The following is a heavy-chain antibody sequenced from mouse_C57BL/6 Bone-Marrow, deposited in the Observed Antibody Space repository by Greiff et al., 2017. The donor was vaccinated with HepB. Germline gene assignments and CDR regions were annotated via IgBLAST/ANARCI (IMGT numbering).Heavy chain of an antibody. CDR2: IYPGSGST. CDR3: ARNLYYYGSN. V-gene: IGHV1-55*01. D-gene: IGHD1-1*01. CDR1: GYTFTSYW. Sequence: QVQLQQPGAELVKPGASVKMSCKASGYTFTSYWITWVKQRPGQGLEWIGDIYPGSGSTNYNEKFKSKATLTVDTSSSTAYMQLSSLASEDSAVYYCARNLYYYGSNWGQGTTLTVSS. J-gene: IGHJ2*01.